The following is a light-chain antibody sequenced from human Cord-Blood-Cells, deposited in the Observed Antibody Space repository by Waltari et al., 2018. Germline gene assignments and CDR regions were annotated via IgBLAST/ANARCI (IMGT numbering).Light chain of an antibody. CDR1: QSISSW. CDR3: QQYISYPCT. V-gene: IGKV1-5*03. Sequence: DIQMTQSPTTLSASVGDRVTITGRASQSISSWLAWYQQQPGKAPKLRSYKASSLESGVASRFSSSGSGSEVAVTICSLQPDDFATYCCQQYISYPCTFGHGTKLEIK. CDR2: KAS. J-gene: IGKJ2*02.